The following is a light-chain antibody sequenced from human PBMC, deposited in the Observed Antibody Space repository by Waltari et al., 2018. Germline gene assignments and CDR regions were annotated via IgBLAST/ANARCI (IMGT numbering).Light chain of an antibody. V-gene: IGKV2-28*01. J-gene: IGKJ4*01. CDR2: LGS. Sequence: EIVMTQSPLSLPVTPGEPASISCRSSQSLLHSNGYNYLDWYLQKPWQSPQLLIYLGSNRASGVPDRFSGSGSGTDFTLKISRVEAEDVGVYYCMQDLQTPLTFGGGTKVEIK. CDR1: QSLLHSNGYNY. CDR3: MQDLQTPLT.